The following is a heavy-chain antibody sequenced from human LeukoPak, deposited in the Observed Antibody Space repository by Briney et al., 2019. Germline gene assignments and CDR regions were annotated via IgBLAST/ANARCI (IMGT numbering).Heavy chain of an antibody. V-gene: IGHV1-18*01. CDR2: INPYNGKT. CDR1: GYTLDRFG. CDR3: ARVASTSYYYDSSAAFDI. J-gene: IGHJ3*02. Sequence: ASVKVSCKASGYTLDRFGISWVRQAPGQGLEWLGWINPYNGKTIFGEKFQGRVTMTTDTSTSTVYMELRSLRSDDTAVYYCARVASTSYYYDSSAAFDIWGQGTMVTVSS. D-gene: IGHD3-22*01.